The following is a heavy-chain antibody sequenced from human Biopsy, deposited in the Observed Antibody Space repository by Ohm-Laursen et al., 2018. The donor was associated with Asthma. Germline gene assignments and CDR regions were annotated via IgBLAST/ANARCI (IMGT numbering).Heavy chain of an antibody. CDR2: VSSDGHNK. V-gene: IGHV3-30*03. D-gene: IGHD3-22*01. CDR1: GFVFSQCG. CDR3: ARQSGQDYGDSSGFDI. J-gene: IGHJ3*02. Sequence: SSLRLSCAASGFVFSQCGMHWVRQGPGKGLEWVALVSSDGHNKYYEDSVEGRFTISRDNSRNRLYLQISRLTVEDSAVYFCARQSGQDYGDSSGFDIWGQGTKVAVSS.